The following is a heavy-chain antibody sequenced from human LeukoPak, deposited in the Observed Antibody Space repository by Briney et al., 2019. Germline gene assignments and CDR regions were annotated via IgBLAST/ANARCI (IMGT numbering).Heavy chain of an antibody. J-gene: IGHJ3*02. CDR3: ASPYSYGPVAAFDI. V-gene: IGHV4-34*01. D-gene: IGHD5-18*01. Sequence: SETLSLTCAVYGGSFSGYYWSWIRQPPGKGLEWIGEINHSGSTNYNPSLKSRVTISVDTSKNQFSLKLSSVTAADTAVYYCASPYSYGPVAAFDIWGQGTMVTVSS. CDR2: INHSGST. CDR1: GGSFSGYY.